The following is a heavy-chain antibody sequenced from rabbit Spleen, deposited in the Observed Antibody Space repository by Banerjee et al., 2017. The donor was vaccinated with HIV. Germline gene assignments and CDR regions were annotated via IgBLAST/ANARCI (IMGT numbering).Heavy chain of an antibody. CDR1: GFSFSSNDY. CDR2: TAGGRSSFI. Sequence: QSLEESGGGLVQPEGSLTLTCKASGFSFSSNDYMCWVRQAPGKGLEWIACTAGGRSSFIYYASWAKGRFTISKTSSTTVTLQMPRLTDADTATYFCARDTGTSFSTYGMDLWGPGTLVTVS. D-gene: IGHD8-1*01. V-gene: IGHV1S40*01. J-gene: IGHJ6*01. CDR3: ARDTGTSFSTYGMDL.